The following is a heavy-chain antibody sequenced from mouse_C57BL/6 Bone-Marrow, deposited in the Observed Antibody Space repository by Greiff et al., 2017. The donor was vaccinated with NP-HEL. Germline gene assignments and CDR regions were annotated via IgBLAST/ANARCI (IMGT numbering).Heavy chain of an antibody. D-gene: IGHD5-1-1*01. CDR2: ISDGGSYT. J-gene: IGHJ2*01. CDR1: GFTFSSYA. Sequence: EVKLVESGGGLVKPGGSLKLSCAASGFTFSSYAMSWVRQTPDKRLEWVATISDGGSYTYYPDNVKGRFTISRANAKKNLYMQMSHLKSEDTAVYYCARGDWIPRGNYFDFWGQGTTLTVSS. CDR3: ARGDWIPRGNYFDF. V-gene: IGHV5-4*03.